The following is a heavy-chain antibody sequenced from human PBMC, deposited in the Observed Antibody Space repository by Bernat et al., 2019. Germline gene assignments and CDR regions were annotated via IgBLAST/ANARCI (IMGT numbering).Heavy chain of an antibody. CDR2: INPGNGNT. CDR1: GYTFTSYA. V-gene: IGHV1-3*01. J-gene: IGHJ3*02. D-gene: IGHD7-27*01. CDR3: ARGGANWGPFDI. Sequence: QVQLVQFGAEVKKPGASVKVSCKASGYTFTSYAMHWVRQAPGQSLEWMGWINPGNGNTKYSQKFQGRVTITRDTSATTAYMELSSLRSEDTAVYYCARGGANWGPFDIWGQGTIVTVSS.